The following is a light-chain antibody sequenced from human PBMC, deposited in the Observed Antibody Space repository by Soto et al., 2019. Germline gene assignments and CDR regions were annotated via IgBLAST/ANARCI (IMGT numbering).Light chain of an antibody. J-gene: IGLJ3*02. CDR3: QTWGTGIQV. CDR2: LNSDGSH. Sequence: QPVRTQSPSASASLGASVKLTCTLTNGHSSYAIAWHQQQPEKGPRYLMKLNSDGSHSKGDGIPDRFSGSSSGAERYLTISSLQSEDEADYYCQTWGTGIQVFGGGTKLTVL. CDR1: NGHSSYA. V-gene: IGLV4-69*01.